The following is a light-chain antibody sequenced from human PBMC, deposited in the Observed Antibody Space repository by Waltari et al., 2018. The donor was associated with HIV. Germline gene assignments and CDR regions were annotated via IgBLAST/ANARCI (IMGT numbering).Light chain of an antibody. V-gene: IGLV2-14*01. CDR2: DVS. CDR1: SSDIGTYNY. CDR3: SSYTSSSNPVV. Sequence: QSALTQPASVSGSPGQSITISCTGTSSDIGTYNYVSWYQQHPGKAPKLMIYDVSNRPSGVSNRFSGAKSGNTASLTISWLQAEDEADYYCSSYTSSSNPVVFGGGTKLTVL. J-gene: IGLJ2*01.